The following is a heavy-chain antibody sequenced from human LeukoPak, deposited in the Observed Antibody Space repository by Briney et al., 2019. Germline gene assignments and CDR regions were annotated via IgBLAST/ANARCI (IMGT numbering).Heavy chain of an antibody. Sequence: PSETLSLTCTVSVGSLSIRICCWGWARQPPGTGLEWLGNIMFSGSTYYSPYLKSRVTISLDTSRNQFSLKLSSVTAADTAVYYCARLYCSSTSCYMWFGELPPAYFDYWGQGTLVTVSS. J-gene: IGHJ4*02. V-gene: IGHV4-39*01. D-gene: IGHD2-2*02. CDR2: IMFSGST. CDR1: VGSLSIRICC. CDR3: ARLYCSSTSCYMWFGELPPAYFDY.